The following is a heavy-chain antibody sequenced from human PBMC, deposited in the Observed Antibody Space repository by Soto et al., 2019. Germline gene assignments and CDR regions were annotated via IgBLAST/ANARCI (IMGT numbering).Heavy chain of an antibody. D-gene: IGHD2-8*01. Sequence: GGSLRLSCAASGFTFSSYAMHWVRQAPGNGLEWVAAISYEGSNKDYADSVKGRFTISRDNSKNTLYLQMNSLRAEDTAVYYCARGAGGYCTTGVCPGGGDWFDPWGQGTLVTVSS. J-gene: IGHJ5*02. CDR3: ARGAGGYCTTGVCPGGGDWFDP. CDR2: ISYEGSNK. CDR1: GFTFSSYA. V-gene: IGHV3-30-3*01.